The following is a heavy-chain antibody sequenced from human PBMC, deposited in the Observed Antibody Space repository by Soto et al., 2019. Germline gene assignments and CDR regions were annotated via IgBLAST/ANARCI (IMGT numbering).Heavy chain of an antibody. Sequence: QVQLQESGPGLVKPSQTLSLTCTVSGGSISSGDYYWSWIRQPPGKGLEWIGYIYYSGSTYYNPFLKSGVTRSVDASKNQFSLKLSSVTAADTAVYYCARVALDDYYDSSGYLDYWGQGTLVTVSS. CDR2: IYYSGST. V-gene: IGHV4-30-4*01. CDR1: GGSISSGDYY. D-gene: IGHD3-22*01. CDR3: ARVALDDYYDSSGYLDY. J-gene: IGHJ4*02.